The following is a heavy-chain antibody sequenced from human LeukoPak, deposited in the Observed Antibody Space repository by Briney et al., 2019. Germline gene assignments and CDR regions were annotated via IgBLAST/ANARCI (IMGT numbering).Heavy chain of an antibody. CDR3: AREPVPGDAFFI. CDR2: IYSGGST. D-gene: IGHD1-14*01. J-gene: IGHJ3*02. Sequence: GGSLRLSCAASGFTVSSNYMGWVRQAPGRGLGWVSVIYSGGSTYYAHSLKGRFTISRDNSKNPLYLQINRLRAEDTSVYYWAREPVPGDAFFIWGQGKMVTVSS. CDR1: GFTVSSNY. V-gene: IGHV3-53*01.